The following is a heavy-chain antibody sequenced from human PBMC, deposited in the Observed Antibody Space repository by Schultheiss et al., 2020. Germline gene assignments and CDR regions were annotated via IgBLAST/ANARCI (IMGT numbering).Heavy chain of an antibody. Sequence: ASVKVSCKASGYTFTSYDINWVRQATGQGLEWMGWMNPNSGNTGYAQKFQGRVTMTEDTSTDTAYMELSSLRSEDTAVYYCARAARTSCYHVDIWGQGTMVNV. CDR2: MNPNSGNT. CDR3: ARAARTSCYHVDI. CDR1: GYTFTSYD. V-gene: IGHV1-8*01. D-gene: IGHD2-2*01. J-gene: IGHJ3*02.